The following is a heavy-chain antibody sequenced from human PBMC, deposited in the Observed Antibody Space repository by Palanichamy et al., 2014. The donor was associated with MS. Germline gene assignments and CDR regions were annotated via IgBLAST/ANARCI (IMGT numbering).Heavy chain of an antibody. Sequence: STIYYADSVKGRFTISRDNAENSVYLQMNSLRAEDTAVYYCARKVRAPANVGIAGAISWGRGTLVTASS. CDR3: ARKVRAPANVGIAGAIS. V-gene: IGHV3-48*03. D-gene: IGHD3-10*01. CDR2: STI. J-gene: IGHJ2*01.